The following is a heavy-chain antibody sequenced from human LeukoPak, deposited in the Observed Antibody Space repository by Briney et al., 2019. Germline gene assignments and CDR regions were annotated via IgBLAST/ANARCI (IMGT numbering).Heavy chain of an antibody. CDR3: ARSEVATIYYFDY. CDR2: IIPIFGTA. V-gene: IGHV1-69*01. CDR1: GGTFSSYA. Sequence: ASVKVSCKASGGTFSSYAISWVRQAPGQGLEWMGGIIPIFGTANYAQKFQGRVTITAGESTSTAYMELSSLRSEDTAVYYCARSEVATIYYFDYWGQGTLVTVSS. D-gene: IGHD5-24*01. J-gene: IGHJ4*02.